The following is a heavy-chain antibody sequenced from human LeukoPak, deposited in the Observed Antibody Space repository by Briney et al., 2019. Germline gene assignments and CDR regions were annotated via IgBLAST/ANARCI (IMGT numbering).Heavy chain of an antibody. V-gene: IGHV3-33*06. CDR2: IWYDGSNK. CDR1: GFAFSSYG. D-gene: IGHD1-26*01. Sequence: PGRSLRLSCAASGFAFSSYGMHWVRQAPGKGLEWVAVIWYDGSNKYYADSVKGRFTISRDNSKNTLYLQMNSLRAEDTAVYYCAKPQYSGSYANYFDYWGQGTLVTVSS. J-gene: IGHJ4*02. CDR3: AKPQYSGSYANYFDY.